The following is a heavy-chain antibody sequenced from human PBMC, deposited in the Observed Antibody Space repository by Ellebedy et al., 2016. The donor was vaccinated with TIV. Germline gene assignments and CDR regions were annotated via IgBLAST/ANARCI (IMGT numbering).Heavy chain of an antibody. J-gene: IGHJ6*02. CDR3: ASLKGESVYYGLDV. D-gene: IGHD2/OR15-2a*01. V-gene: IGHV4-59*01. CDR1: GDYISSYY. Sequence: SETLSLTXTVSGDYISSYYWSWIRQPPGKGLEWIVYIYSSGTAVYSPSLKSRVTISIDTSKNQFSLRLNSVTAADAAVYYCASLKGESVYYGLDVWGQGTTVTVSS. CDR2: IYSSGTA.